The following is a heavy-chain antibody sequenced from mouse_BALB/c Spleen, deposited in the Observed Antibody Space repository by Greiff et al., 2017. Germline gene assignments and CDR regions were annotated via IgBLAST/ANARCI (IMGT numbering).Heavy chain of an antibody. Sequence: VQLQQSGAELVRPGTSVKVSCKASGYAFTNYLIEWVKQRPGQGLEWIGVINPGSGGTNYNEKFKGKATLTADKSSSTAYMQLSSLTSDDSAVYFCASLGRGFAYWGQGTLVTVSA. J-gene: IGHJ3*01. CDR1: GYAFTNYL. CDR3: ASLGRGFAY. CDR2: INPGSGGT. D-gene: IGHD4-1*01. V-gene: IGHV1-54*01.